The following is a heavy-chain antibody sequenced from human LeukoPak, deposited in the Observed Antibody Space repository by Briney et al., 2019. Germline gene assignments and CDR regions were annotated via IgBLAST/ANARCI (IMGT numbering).Heavy chain of an antibody. Sequence: GGSLRLSCVASGFTFNSYGIHWVRQAPGKGLEWVSSITSSSSYIYYADSVKGRFTISRDNAKNSLYLQMNSLRAEDTAVYYCARDPYSGGYGDYYYYYMDLWGQGTTVTISS. V-gene: IGHV3-21*01. D-gene: IGHD1-26*01. CDR2: ITSSSSYI. J-gene: IGHJ6*03. CDR1: GFTFNSYG. CDR3: ARDPYSGGYGDYYYYYMDL.